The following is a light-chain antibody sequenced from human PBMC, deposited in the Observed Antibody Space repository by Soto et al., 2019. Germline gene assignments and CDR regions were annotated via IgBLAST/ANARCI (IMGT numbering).Light chain of an antibody. CDR3: QQYFTYSWT. Sequence: IVLTHSPATLSLSPWEIATLSCRASQSISSYLAWYQQKPGQAPRLLISDAFTRATGIPARFSGSGSGTEFTLTISSLQPEDFATYYCQQYFTYSWTFGQGTKVDIK. J-gene: IGKJ1*01. CDR1: QSISSY. CDR2: DAF. V-gene: IGKV3-11*01.